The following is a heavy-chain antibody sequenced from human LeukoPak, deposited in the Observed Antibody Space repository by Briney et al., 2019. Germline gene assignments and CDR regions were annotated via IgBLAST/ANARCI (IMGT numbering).Heavy chain of an antibody. CDR1: GYSFTNYW. CDR2: IYPGDSDT. CDR3: ARPEDYDSSGYYY. D-gene: IGHD3-22*01. J-gene: IGHJ4*02. Sequence: GESLKISCKGSGYSFTNYWIGWVRQMPGKGLEWMGIIYPGDSDTRYSPSFQGQVTISADKSISTAYLQWSSLKASDTAMYYCARPEDYDSSGYYYWGQGTLVTVSS. V-gene: IGHV5-51*01.